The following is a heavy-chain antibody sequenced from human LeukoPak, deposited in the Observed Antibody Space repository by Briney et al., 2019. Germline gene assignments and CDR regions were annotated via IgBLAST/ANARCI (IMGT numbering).Heavy chain of an antibody. CDR1: GGSFSGYY. J-gene: IGHJ4*02. CDR3: ASLSVVAFDY. V-gene: IGHV4-34*01. CDR2: INHSGST. D-gene: IGHD3-22*01. Sequence: SETLSLTCAVYGGSFSGYYWSWIRQPPGKGLEWIGEINHSGSTNYNPSLKSRVTISVDTSKNQFSLKLSSVTAADTAVYYCASLSVVAFDYWGQGTLVTVSS.